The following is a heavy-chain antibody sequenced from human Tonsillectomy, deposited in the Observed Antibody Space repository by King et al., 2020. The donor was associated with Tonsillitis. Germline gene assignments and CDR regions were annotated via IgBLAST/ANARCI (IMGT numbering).Heavy chain of an antibody. V-gene: IGHV2-70*11. CDR1: GFSLSTSGMC. CDR2: IDWDDDK. D-gene: IGHD1-26*01. CDR3: ARGALPVGADWYFDL. Sequence: TLQESGPALVKPPQTLTLTCTFSGFSLSTSGMCVSWIRQPPGKALEWLARIDWDDDKYYSTSLKTRLTISKDTSKNQVVLTMTNMDPVDTATYYCARGALPVGADWYFDLWGRGTLVTVSS. J-gene: IGHJ2*01.